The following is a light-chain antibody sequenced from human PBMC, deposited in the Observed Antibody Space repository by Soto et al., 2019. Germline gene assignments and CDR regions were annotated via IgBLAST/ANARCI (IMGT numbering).Light chain of an antibody. Sequence: QSALTQPAYVSGSPGQSIAISCTGSSSDVGFYNYVPWYQQHPGEVPKLIIFEVSNRPSGVSNRFSGSKSGNTASLTISGLQAEDEAAYYCSSYTTSSTRVFGTGTKLTVL. J-gene: IGLJ1*01. V-gene: IGLV2-14*01. CDR2: EVS. CDR1: SSDVGFYNY. CDR3: SSYTTSSTRV.